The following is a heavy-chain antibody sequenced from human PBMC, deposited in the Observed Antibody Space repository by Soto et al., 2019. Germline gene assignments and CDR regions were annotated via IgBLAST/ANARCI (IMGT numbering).Heavy chain of an antibody. J-gene: IGHJ5*02. Sequence: GGSLRLSCAASGFTFDDYAMHWVRQAPGKGLEWVSGISWNSGSIGYADSVKGRFTISRDNAKNSLYLQMNSLRAEDTALYYCAKGRVSIITNWFDPCGQGTLVTVYS. CDR2: ISWNSGSI. V-gene: IGHV3-9*01. D-gene: IGHD3-16*01. CDR3: AKGRVSIITNWFDP. CDR1: GFTFDDYA.